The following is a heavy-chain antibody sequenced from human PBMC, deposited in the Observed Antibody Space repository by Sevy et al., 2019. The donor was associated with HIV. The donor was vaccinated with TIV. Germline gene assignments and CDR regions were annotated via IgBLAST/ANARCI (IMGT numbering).Heavy chain of an antibody. CDR1: GFTFDNTA. CDR3: AKVYYYDSGTVIPRGMDV. CDR2: ISGSGLST. V-gene: IGHV3-23*01. J-gene: IGHJ6*02. D-gene: IGHD3-10*01. Sequence: GSLRLSCAASGFTFDNTAMYWVRQAPRKGLEWVSAISGSGLSTNYAASVRGRFTISRDISKTTLYLQMNSLRAEDTAVYYCAKVYYYDSGTVIPRGMDVWGQGTTVTVSS.